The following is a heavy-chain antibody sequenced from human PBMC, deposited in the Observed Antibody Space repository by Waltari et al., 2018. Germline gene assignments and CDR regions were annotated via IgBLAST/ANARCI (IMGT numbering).Heavy chain of an antibody. J-gene: IGHJ6*02. CDR3: AGSRDSTPYYYFGMDV. D-gene: IGHD3-22*01. CDR2: INQEGDGR. CDR1: TLTFTTYW. V-gene: IGHV3-7*01. Sequence: EVQLVESGGGLVRPGGSQRLSCAASTLTFTTYWMTWVHQAPGRGLEGVARINQEGDGRYYVGSVKGRFIISRDNAKKSLYLQMDSLRVEDSAVYYCAGSRDSTPYYYFGMDVWGQGTVLTVS.